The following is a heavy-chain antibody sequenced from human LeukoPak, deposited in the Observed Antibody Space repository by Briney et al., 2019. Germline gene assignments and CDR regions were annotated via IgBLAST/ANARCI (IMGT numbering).Heavy chain of an antibody. D-gene: IGHD3-10*01. Sequence: GGSLRLSCEGSGFSFSTSWMTWVRQAPGEGLEWEANMRQDGSVKNYVDSVKGRFTISRDNAKNSLYLQMNSLRLDDTAVYYCARDRGSGFGPWGQGTLVSVSS. V-gene: IGHV3-7*01. CDR1: GFSFSTSW. CDR2: MRQDGSVK. CDR3: ARDRGSGFGP. J-gene: IGHJ5*02.